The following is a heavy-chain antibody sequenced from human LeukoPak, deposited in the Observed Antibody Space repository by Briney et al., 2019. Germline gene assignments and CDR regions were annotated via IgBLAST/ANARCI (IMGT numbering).Heavy chain of an antibody. Sequence: GGSLRLSCTTSGFTFSSYALSWVRQAPGKGLEWVSGIRVSGSTYYPDSVTGRFTISRDNSENTLYLQMSGLRAEDTAIYYCAKYDFWSVYRLWGQGTLVTVSS. V-gene: IGHV3-23*01. CDR1: GFTFSSYA. CDR3: AKYDFWSVYRL. J-gene: IGHJ4*02. CDR2: IRVSGST. D-gene: IGHD3-3*01.